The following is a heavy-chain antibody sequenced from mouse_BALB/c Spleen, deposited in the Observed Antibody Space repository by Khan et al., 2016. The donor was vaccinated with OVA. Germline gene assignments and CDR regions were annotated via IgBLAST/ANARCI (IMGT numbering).Heavy chain of an antibody. CDR2: INPSTGYT. D-gene: IGHD1-1*01. J-gene: IGHJ2*01. CDR3: SRSGSSYGTTFVY. V-gene: IGHV1-7*01. Sequence: QVQLQQSGAELAKPGASVKMSCKATGYTFANYWMHWVKQRPGQGLDWIGYINPSTGYTDYNQKFKDKATLTADKSSSTAYMQLSSLTSEDSAVXYGSRSGSSYGTTFVYWGQGTTLTASS. CDR1: GYTFANYW.